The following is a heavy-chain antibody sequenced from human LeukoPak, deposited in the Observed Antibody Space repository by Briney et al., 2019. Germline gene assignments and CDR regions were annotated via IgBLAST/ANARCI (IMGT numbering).Heavy chain of an antibody. V-gene: IGHV4-61*08. D-gene: IGHD5-12*01. CDR3: ARGDDYKSTLFDY. CDR1: GGSVSSGVYF. Sequence: SETLSLTCTVSGGSVSSGVYFWSWIRQPPGKGLEWIGYVYYSGSTSYNPSLKGRVTISIDTSKNQFSLRLESVTAADTAVYYCARGDDYKSTLFDYWGQGTLVTVSS. J-gene: IGHJ4*02. CDR2: VYYSGST.